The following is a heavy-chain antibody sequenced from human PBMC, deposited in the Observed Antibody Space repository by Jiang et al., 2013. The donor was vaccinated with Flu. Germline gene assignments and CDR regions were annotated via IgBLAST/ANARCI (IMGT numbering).Heavy chain of an antibody. Sequence: GAEVKKPGESLKISCKGSGYSFTNWWIGWVRLMPGKGLEWMGIIWPSDSDTKYSPTFQGQVTISVDKSTSTAYLQWSSLRASDTAIYYCARHIQSSKWSYFDYWGQGTLVTVSS. V-gene: IGHV5-51*01. D-gene: IGHD2-15*01. J-gene: IGHJ4*02. CDR1: GYSFTNWW. CDR2: IWPSDSDT. CDR3: ARHIQSSKWSYFDY.